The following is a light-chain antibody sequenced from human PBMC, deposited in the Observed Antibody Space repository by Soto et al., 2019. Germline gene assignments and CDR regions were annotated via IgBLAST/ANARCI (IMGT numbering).Light chain of an antibody. Sequence: DIPMTQSPSTLSGSVGDRVTITCRASQTISSWLAWYQQKPGKAPKLLIYKASTLKSGVPSRFSGSGSGTEFTLTISRLQPDDFATYYCQHYSSYSEAFGQGTKVELK. J-gene: IGKJ1*01. CDR1: QTISSW. CDR2: KAS. V-gene: IGKV1-5*03. CDR3: QHYSSYSEA.